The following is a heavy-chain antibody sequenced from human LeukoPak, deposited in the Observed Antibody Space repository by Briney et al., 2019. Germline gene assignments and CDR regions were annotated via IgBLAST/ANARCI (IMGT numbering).Heavy chain of an antibody. Sequence: SETLSLTCTVSGGSISSYYWSWIRQPPGKGLEWIGYIYYSGSTNYNPSLKSRVTISVDTSKNQFSLKLSSVAAADTAVYYCARPRYSGSYRRAYFDLWGRGTLVTVSS. CDR3: ARPRYSGSYRRAYFDL. J-gene: IGHJ2*01. D-gene: IGHD1-26*01. V-gene: IGHV4-59*08. CDR1: GGSISSYY. CDR2: IYYSGST.